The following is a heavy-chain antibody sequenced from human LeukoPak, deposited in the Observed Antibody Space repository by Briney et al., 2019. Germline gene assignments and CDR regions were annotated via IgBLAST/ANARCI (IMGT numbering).Heavy chain of an antibody. CDR1: GGSISSYY. Sequence: SETLSLTCTVSGGSISSYYWSWIRQPAGKGLEWIGRMHSSGSTNYNPSIKSRVTMSPDTSKNQLSLKVESVTAADTAMYYCAREAVHYGSGSHDYWGQGTLVAVSS. J-gene: IGHJ4*02. CDR2: MHSSGST. V-gene: IGHV4-4*07. D-gene: IGHD3-10*01. CDR3: AREAVHYGSGSHDY.